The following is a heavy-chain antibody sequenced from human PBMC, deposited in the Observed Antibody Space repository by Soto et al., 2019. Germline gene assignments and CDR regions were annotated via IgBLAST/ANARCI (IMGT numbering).Heavy chain of an antibody. V-gene: IGHV3-23*01. CDR2: ISGSGGST. J-gene: IGHJ6*02. CDR3: AKGVSSDYYSDMDA. Sequence: GGSLRLSCAASGFTFSSYAMSWVRQAPGKGLEWVSAISGSGGSTYYADSVKGRFTISRDNSKNTLYLQMNSLRAEDTAVYYCAKGVSSDYYSDMDAFGQGATVTVSS. CDR1: GFTFSSYA. D-gene: IGHD6-13*01.